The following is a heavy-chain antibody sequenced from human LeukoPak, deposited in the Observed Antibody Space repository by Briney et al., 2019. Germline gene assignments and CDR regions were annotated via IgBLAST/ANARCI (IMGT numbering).Heavy chain of an antibody. V-gene: IGHV4-4*02. CDR3: AAFGSYGMDV. Sequence: SGTLSLTCAVSGGSISSSNWWSWVRQPPGKGLEWIGSIYYSGSTYYNPSLKSRVTISVDTSKNQFSLKLSSVTAADTAVYYCAAFGSYGMDVWGQGTTVTVSS. CDR1: GGSISSSNW. D-gene: IGHD3-10*01. J-gene: IGHJ6*02. CDR2: IYYSGST.